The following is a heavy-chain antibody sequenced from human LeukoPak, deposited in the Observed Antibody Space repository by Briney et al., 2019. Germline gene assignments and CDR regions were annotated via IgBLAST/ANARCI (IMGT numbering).Heavy chain of an antibody. CDR3: TTDRGLYDSSGYYYFATDI. Sequence: PGGSLRLSCAASGFTFSNAWMNWVRQAPGKGLEWVGRIKSKSDGGTTDYAAPVKGRFTISRDDSKNTLFLQMNSLKTEDTAVYYCTTDRGLYDSSGYYYFATDIWGQGTMVTVSS. J-gene: IGHJ3*02. D-gene: IGHD3-22*01. CDR2: IKSKSDGGTT. CDR1: GFTFSNAW. V-gene: IGHV3-15*01.